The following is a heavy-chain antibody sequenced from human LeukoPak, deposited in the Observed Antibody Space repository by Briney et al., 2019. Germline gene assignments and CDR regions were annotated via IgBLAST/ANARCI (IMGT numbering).Heavy chain of an antibody. CDR1: GFAFSNYA. Sequence: GGSLRLSCAAPGFAFSNYAMHGFRQSPGKGLDWEAVISDGSNRSYADSVKGRFSISRDNSKNMLYLQMNSPRAEDTAVYYCARDGGYPTGFFDYWGQGTLVTVSS. CDR2: ISDGSNR. D-gene: IGHD3-16*01. V-gene: IGHV3-30-3*01. CDR3: ARDGGYPTGFFDY. J-gene: IGHJ4*02.